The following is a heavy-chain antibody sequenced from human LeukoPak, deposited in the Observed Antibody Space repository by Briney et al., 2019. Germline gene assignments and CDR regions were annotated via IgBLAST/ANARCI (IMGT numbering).Heavy chain of an antibody. CDR1: GGXFSGYY. CDR2: INHSGST. J-gene: IGHJ4*02. V-gene: IGHV4-34*01. Sequence: SETLSLTCAVYGGXFSGYYCSWIRQPPGKGLEWIGEINHSGSTNYNPSLKSRVTISVDTSKNQFSLKLSSVTAADTAVYYCARGGTTVTTDYFDYWGQGTLVTVSS. D-gene: IGHD4-11*01. CDR3: ARGGTTVTTDYFDY.